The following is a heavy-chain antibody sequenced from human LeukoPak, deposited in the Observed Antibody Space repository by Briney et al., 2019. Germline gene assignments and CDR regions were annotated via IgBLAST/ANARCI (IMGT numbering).Heavy chain of an antibody. CDR1: GFTFTNYW. CDR2: IKLDRSEK. V-gene: IGHV3-7*01. J-gene: IGHJ4*02. D-gene: IGHD3-3*01. CDR3: ARLREIPVFGVVTKSTSYFDC. Sequence: GGSLRLSCAASGFTFTNYWMSWVRQAPGKGLELVANIKLDRSEKYYVDSVKGRFTISRDNAKNSLNLQMNSLRAEDTAVYYCARLREIPVFGVVTKSTSYFDCWGQGTLVTVSS.